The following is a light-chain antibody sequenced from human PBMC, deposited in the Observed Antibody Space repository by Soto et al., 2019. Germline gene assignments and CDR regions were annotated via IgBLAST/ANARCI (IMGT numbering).Light chain of an antibody. Sequence: VLTKPPSASGTPGQRVTISCSGSSSNIGSNSVSWYQQLPGTAPKLLIYSNNQRPSGVPDRFSGSKSGTSASLAISGLQSGDEADYYCAAWDDSLNGYVFGTGTKSPS. V-gene: IGLV1-44*01. CDR3: AAWDDSLNGYV. CDR2: SNN. CDR1: SSNIGSNS. J-gene: IGLJ1*01.